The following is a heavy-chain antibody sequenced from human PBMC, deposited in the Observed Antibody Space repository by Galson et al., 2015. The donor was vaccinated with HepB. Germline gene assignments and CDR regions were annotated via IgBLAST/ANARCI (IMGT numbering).Heavy chain of an antibody. CDR3: AKDRWTRRVALGGSDY. CDR2: ISHDGSEK. Sequence: SLRLSCAASGFPFSSYGMHWGRQAPGKGLEWVAIISHDGSEKFYADSVRGRLSISRDNTANALFLVMNNLRGDDTGVYYCAKDRWTRRVALGGSDYWGQGTVVTVSS. D-gene: IGHD6-19*01. J-gene: IGHJ4*02. V-gene: IGHV3-30*18. CDR1: GFPFSSYG.